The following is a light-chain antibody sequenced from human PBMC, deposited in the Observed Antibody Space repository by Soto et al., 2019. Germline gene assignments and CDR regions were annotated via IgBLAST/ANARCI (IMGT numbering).Light chain of an antibody. J-gene: IGKJ4*01. CDR1: QSVSSN. V-gene: IGKV3-15*01. CDR2: GAS. CDR3: QKYNNWPLT. Sequence: EIVMTQSPATLSVSPGERATLSCRASQSVSSNLAWYQQKPGQAPRLLIYGASTRATGIPARFSGSGSGTEFTLTISGLQSEDFAVYYCQKYNNWPLTFGGGTKVEIK.